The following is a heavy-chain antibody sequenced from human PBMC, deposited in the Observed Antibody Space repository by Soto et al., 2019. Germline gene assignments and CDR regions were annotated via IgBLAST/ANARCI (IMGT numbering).Heavy chain of an antibody. CDR3: ARRAEGRNRRGPYYYYYYGMDV. CDR2: IYYSGST. V-gene: IGHV4-39*01. CDR1: GGSISSSSYY. J-gene: IGHJ6*02. D-gene: IGHD6-25*01. Sequence: SETLSLTCTVSGGSISSSSYYWGWIGQPPGKGLEWIGSIYYSGSTYYNPSLKSRVTISVDTSKNQFSLKLSSVTAADTAVYYCARRAEGRNRRGPYYYYYYGMDVWGQGTTVTVSS.